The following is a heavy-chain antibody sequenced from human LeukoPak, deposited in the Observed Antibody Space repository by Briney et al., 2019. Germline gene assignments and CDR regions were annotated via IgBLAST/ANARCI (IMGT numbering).Heavy chain of an antibody. Sequence: SETLSLTCTVSGGSISSYYWSWIRQPPGKGLEWIGYIYYSGSTNYNPSLKSRVTISVDTSKNQFSLKLSSVTAADTAVYYCARHLAWLHPYFDYWGQGTLVTVSS. J-gene: IGHJ4*02. CDR2: IYYSGST. CDR3: ARHLAWLHPYFDY. V-gene: IGHV4-59*01. D-gene: IGHD3/OR15-3a*01. CDR1: GGSISSYY.